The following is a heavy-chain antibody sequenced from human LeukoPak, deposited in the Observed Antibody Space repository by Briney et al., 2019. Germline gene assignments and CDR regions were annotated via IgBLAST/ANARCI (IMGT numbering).Heavy chain of an antibody. CDR1: GFTFSSYS. J-gene: IGHJ3*02. Sequence: PGGSLRLSCAASGFTFSSYSMNWVRQAPGKGLEWVSSISSSSSYIYYADSVKGRFTISRDDAKKSLYLQMNSLRADDTALYYCARGASVVPGIDNAFDIWGQGTMVNVSS. CDR2: ISSSSSYI. V-gene: IGHV3-21*01. CDR3: ARGASVVPGIDNAFDI. D-gene: IGHD6-19*01.